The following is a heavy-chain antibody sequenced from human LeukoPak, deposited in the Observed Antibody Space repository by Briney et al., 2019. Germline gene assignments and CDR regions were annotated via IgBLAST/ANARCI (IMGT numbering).Heavy chain of an antibody. CDR3: AKSVAGTGDPVDY. CDR1: GFTFSSYG. V-gene: IGHV3-30*18. J-gene: IGHJ4*02. CDR2: ISYDGSNK. D-gene: IGHD6-19*01. Sequence: GGSLRLSCAASGFTFSSYGMHWVRQAPGKGLEWVAVISYDGSNKYYADSVKGRFTISRDNSKNTLYLQMNSLRAEDTAVYYCAKSVAGTGDPVDYWGQGTLVIVSA.